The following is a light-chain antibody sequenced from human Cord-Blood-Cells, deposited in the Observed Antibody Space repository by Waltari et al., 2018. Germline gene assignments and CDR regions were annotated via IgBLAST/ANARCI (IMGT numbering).Light chain of an antibody. V-gene: IGKV1-12*01. CDR3: QQANSFPPT. Sequence: LQMTQSQSSVYASVGNRVRIPCRESQGISSWLAGYQQKPGKAPKPLIYAASSLQSGVPSRFSGSGSGTDFTLTISSLQPEDFATYYCQQANSFPPTFGGGTKVEIK. J-gene: IGKJ4*01. CDR1: QGISSW. CDR2: AAS.